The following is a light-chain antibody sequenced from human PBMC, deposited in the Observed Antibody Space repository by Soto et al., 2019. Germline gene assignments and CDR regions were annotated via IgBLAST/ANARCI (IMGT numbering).Light chain of an antibody. CDR2: GNS. Sequence: QLVLTQPPSVSGAPGQRVTISCTGSSSNIGAGYDVHWYQQLPGTAPKLLIYGNSNRPSGVPDRFSGSKSDTSASLAITGLQAEDEADYYCQSYDSSLSGAWVFGGGTKVTVL. V-gene: IGLV1-40*01. CDR1: SSNIGAGYD. CDR3: QSYDSSLSGAWV. J-gene: IGLJ3*02.